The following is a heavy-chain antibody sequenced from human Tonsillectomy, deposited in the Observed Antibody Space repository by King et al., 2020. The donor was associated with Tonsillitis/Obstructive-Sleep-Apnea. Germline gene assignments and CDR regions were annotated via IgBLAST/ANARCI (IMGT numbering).Heavy chain of an antibody. CDR3: ARTPGHDFWTYFDY. CDR1: GLGSSNHA. CDR2: SSFEGEDT. Sequence: VQLVESGGGVVQPGRSLRLSCEASGLGSSNHAMYCVRQRPGKGLEWGAVSSFEGEDTFYADPAKGRLTVSRDSSRNTLHLQMNSVRGEDTAVYFCARTPGHDFWTYFDYWGQGTLVTVSS. J-gene: IGHJ4*02. V-gene: IGHV3-30*01. D-gene: IGHD3-3*01.